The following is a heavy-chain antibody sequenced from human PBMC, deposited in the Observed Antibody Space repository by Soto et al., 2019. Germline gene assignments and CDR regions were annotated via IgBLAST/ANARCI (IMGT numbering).Heavy chain of an antibody. CDR1: GFTFTSYA. V-gene: IGHV3-23*01. J-gene: IGHJ4*02. D-gene: IGHD6-13*01. CDR3: ARGRSPQYSSSRGALDS. CDR2: ISGSGGST. Sequence: PGGSLRLSCAASGFTFTSYAMSWVRQAPGKGLEWVSAISGSGGSTYYADSVKGRFTISRDNSKNTLYLQLNSLRAEDTAVYYCARGRSPQYSSSRGALDSWGQGTPVTVSS.